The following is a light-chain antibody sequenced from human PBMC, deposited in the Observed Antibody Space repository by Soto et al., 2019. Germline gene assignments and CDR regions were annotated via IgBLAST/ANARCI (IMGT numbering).Light chain of an antibody. J-gene: IGKJ1*01. CDR1: QSVSSN. CDR3: DSESSSRR. CDR2: GAS. Sequence: EIVMTQSPATLSVSPWERATLSCRASQSVSSNLAWYQQKPGQAPRLLIYGASTRATGIPARFSGSRSGTAFTLTMSRRAPEDIPEYYCDSESSSRRFGQGAMV. V-gene: IGKV3-15*01.